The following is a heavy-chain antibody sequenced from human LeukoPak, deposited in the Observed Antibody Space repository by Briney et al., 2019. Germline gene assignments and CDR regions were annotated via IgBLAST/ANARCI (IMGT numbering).Heavy chain of an antibody. Sequence: SETLSLTCAVSGGSFSGFYWSWIRQPPGGGLEWIADINDSGTTNYKPSLRSRVTISVDKSKNQFSLNLKSMTAADTAVYYCTRQYSSSYSSDSWGQGTLVTVSS. CDR3: TRQYSSSYSSDS. D-gene: IGHD6-6*01. J-gene: IGHJ4*02. V-gene: IGHV4-34*01. CDR1: GGSFSGFY. CDR2: INDSGTT.